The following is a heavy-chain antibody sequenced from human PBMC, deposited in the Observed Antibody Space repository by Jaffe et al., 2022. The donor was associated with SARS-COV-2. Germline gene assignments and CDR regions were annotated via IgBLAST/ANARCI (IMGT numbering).Heavy chain of an antibody. J-gene: IGHJ3*02. Sequence: QVQLVQSGAEVKKPGSSVKVSCKASGGTFSSYAISWVRQAPGQGLEWMGGIIPIFGTANYAQKFQGRVTITADESTSTAYMELSSLRSEDTAVYYCARGQEMEMATMDLLRGADAFDIWGQGTMVTVSS. CDR2: IIPIFGTA. D-gene: IGHD3-10*01. CDR3: ARGQEMEMATMDLLRGADAFDI. CDR1: GGTFSSYA. V-gene: IGHV1-69*01.